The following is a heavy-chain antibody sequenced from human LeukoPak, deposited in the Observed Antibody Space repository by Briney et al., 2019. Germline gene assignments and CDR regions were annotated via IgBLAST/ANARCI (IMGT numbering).Heavy chain of an antibody. Sequence: TGGSLRLSCAASGFTFSSYWMHWVRQAPGKGLVWVSRINSDGSSTSYADSVKGRFTISRDNAKNTLYLQMNSLRAEDTAMYYCARGFLWWYYFDYWGQGTLVTVSS. V-gene: IGHV3-74*01. CDR2: INSDGSST. J-gene: IGHJ4*02. CDR3: ARGFLWWYYFDY. CDR1: GFTFSSYW. D-gene: IGHD4/OR15-4a*01.